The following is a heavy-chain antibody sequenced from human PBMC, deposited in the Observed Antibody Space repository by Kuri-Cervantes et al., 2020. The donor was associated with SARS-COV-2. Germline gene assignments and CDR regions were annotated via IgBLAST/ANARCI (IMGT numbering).Heavy chain of an antibody. D-gene: IGHD6-13*01. J-gene: IGHJ6*02. V-gene: IGHV4-4*07. Sequence: ESLKISCTVSGGSISSYCWSWIRQPAGKGLEWIGRIYTSGSTNYNPSLKSRVTMSVDTSKNQFSLKLSSVTAADTAVYYCARNFIAAAGYYYYGMDVWGQGTTVTVSS. CDR1: GGSISSYC. CDR3: ARNFIAAAGYYYYGMDV. CDR2: IYTSGST.